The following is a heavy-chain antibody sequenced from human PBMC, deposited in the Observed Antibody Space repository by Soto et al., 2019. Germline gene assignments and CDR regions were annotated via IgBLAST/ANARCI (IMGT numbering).Heavy chain of an antibody. CDR2: IYHGGST. D-gene: IGHD6-13*01. CDR3: ARIPHSSSWYLDY. V-gene: IGHV4-38-2*01. Sequence: KPSETLSLTCAVSGYSISSGYYWGWIRQPPGKRLEWIGSIYHGGSTYYNPSLKSRVTISIDTSKNQFSLRLSSVNAADTAVYYCARIPHSSSWYLDYWGQGTLVTVSS. CDR1: GYSISSGYY. J-gene: IGHJ4*02.